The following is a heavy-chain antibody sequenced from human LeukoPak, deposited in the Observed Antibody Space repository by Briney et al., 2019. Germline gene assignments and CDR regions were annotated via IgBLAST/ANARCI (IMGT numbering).Heavy chain of an antibody. CDR3: TDSSESDY. V-gene: IGHV3-30*04. CDR2: ISYDGSNK. D-gene: IGHD6-19*01. Sequence: PGGSLRLSCAASGFTFSSYAMHWVRQAPGKGLEWVAVISYDGSNKYYADSVKGRFTISGDNSKNTLYLQMNSLRAEDTAVYYCTDSSESDYWGQGTLVTVSS. J-gene: IGHJ4*02. CDR1: GFTFSSYA.